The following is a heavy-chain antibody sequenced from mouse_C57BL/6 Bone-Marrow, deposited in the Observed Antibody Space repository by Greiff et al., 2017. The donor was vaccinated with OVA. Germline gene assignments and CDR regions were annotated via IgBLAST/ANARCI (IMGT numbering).Heavy chain of an antibody. D-gene: IGHD2-4*01. CDR3: AIYYYDYDVIDY. J-gene: IGHJ2*01. Sequence: QVQLQQSGAELARPGASVKLSCQASGYTFTSYGISWVKQRTGQGLEWIGEIYPRSGNTYYNEKFKGKATLTADKSSSTAYMELRSLTSEDSAVYFCAIYYYDYDVIDYWGQGTTLTVSS. CDR1: GYTFTSYG. CDR2: IYPRSGNT. V-gene: IGHV1-81*01.